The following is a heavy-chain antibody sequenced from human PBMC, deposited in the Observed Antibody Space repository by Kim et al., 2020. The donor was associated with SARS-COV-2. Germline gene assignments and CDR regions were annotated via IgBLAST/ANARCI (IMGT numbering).Heavy chain of an antibody. J-gene: IGHJ6*02. Sequence: GGSLRLSCAASGISFSDYYMSWIRQAPGKGLEWVSYISSSGSTIYYADSVKGRFTISRDNAKNSLYLQMNSLRAEDTAVYYCAREKSHITIFGVVTRIGMDVWGQGTTVTVSS. V-gene: IGHV3-11*01. CDR2: ISSSGSTI. CDR1: GISFSDYY. D-gene: IGHD3-3*01. CDR3: AREKSHITIFGVVTRIGMDV.